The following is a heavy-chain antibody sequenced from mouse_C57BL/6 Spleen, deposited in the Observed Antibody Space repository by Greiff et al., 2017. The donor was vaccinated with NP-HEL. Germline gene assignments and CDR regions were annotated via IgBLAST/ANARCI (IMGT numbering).Heavy chain of an antibody. CDR2: ILPGSGST. CDR3: ARRAGRDYYAMDY. D-gene: IGHD1-1*01. J-gene: IGHJ4*01. Sequence: QVTLKVSGAELMKPGASVKLSCKATGYTFTGYWIEWVKQRPGHGLEWIGEILPGSGSTNYNEKFKGKATFTADTSSNTAYMQLSSLTTEDSAIYYCARRAGRDYYAMDYWGQGTSVTVSS. V-gene: IGHV1-9*01. CDR1: GYTFTGYW.